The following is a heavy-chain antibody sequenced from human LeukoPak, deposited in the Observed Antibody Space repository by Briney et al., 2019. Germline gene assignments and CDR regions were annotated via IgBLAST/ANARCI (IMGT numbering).Heavy chain of an antibody. V-gene: IGHV3-53*05. J-gene: IGHJ5*01. CDR1: GFIVSNNY. Sequence: GGSLRLSCAASGFIVSNNYMSWVRQAPGKGLEWVSIIYSDGTTYYTDSVKGRFTISRDNSKNTLYLQMNSLTSDDTAVYYCARDGCGTNCYKPKFWAQNWFDSWGQGTLVTVSS. CDR3: ARDGCGTNCYKPKFWAQNWFDS. CDR2: IYSDGTT. D-gene: IGHD2-2*02.